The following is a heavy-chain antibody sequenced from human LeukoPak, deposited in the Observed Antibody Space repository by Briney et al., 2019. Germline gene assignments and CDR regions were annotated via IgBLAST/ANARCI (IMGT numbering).Heavy chain of an antibody. D-gene: IGHD2-2*01. V-gene: IGHV1-46*01. CDR3: ARGRQLEDVVVPPNYYYYMDV. J-gene: IGHJ6*03. Sequence: ASVKVSCKASGYTFTSYYIHWVRQAPGQGLEWVGMINPSGGSTSYAPKFQGRVTMTRDMSTTTVYMDLSSLRSEDTAVYYCARGRQLEDVVVPPNYYYYMDVWGKGTTVTVSS. CDR1: GYTFTSYY. CDR2: INPSGGST.